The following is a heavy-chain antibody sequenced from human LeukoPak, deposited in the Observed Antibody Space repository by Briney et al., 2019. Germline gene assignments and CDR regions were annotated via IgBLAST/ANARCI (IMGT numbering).Heavy chain of an antibody. V-gene: IGHV3-21*04. J-gene: IGHJ4*02. Sequence: GGSLRLSCAASGFTFSSYSMNWVRQAPGKGLEWVSSISSSSSYIYYADSVKGRFTISRDNAKNSLYLQMNSLRAEDTAVYYCARVDLNMVRGVQDWGQGTLVTVSS. CDR2: ISSSSSYI. D-gene: IGHD3-10*01. CDR3: ARVDLNMVRGVQD. CDR1: GFTFSSYS.